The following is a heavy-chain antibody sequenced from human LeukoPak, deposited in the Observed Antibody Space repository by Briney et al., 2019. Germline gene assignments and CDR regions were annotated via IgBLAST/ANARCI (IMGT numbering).Heavy chain of an antibody. CDR2: INQHGSDI. J-gene: IGHJ4*03. CDR1: GFSFRNHW. CDR3: VRDIPISNPYFPNYDS. D-gene: IGHD2-21*01. Sequence: PGGCLRLSCAAFGFSFRNHWMTWSRQTPGKGLEWVANINQHGSDIYYVDSVRARFTVSRDNVKNLLYLQMTGLRAEDTAVYYCVRDIPISNPYFPNYDSWGDGTRVSVSS. V-gene: IGHV3-7*04.